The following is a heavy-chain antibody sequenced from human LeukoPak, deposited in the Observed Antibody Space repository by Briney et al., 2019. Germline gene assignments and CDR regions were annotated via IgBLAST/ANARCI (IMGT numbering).Heavy chain of an antibody. CDR3: VRGYSFGPYGIDV. J-gene: IGHJ6*02. V-gene: IGHV3-64D*09. Sequence: GGSLTLSCSASGFPFSSYAMHWVRQAPGKGLEYVSAISDSGDSTYYADSVKGRFTSSRDNSKNTLYLQMSSLRAEDAAVYFCVRGYSFGPYGIDVWGQGTTVTVSS. CDR1: GFPFSSYA. D-gene: IGHD2-15*01. CDR2: ISDSGDST.